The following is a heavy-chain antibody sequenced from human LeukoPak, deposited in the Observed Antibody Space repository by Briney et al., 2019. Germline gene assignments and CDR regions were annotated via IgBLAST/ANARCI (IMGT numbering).Heavy chain of an antibody. D-gene: IGHD2-15*01. CDR3: ARVDCSGGSCYSPFDY. CDR1: GLTFSSYS. Sequence: GGSLRLSCAASGLTFSSYSMNWVRQAPGKGLEWVSSISSSSSYIYYADSVKGRFTISRDNAKNSLYLQMNSLRAEDTAVYYCARVDCSGGSCYSPFDYWGQGTLVTVSS. J-gene: IGHJ4*02. V-gene: IGHV3-21*01. CDR2: ISSSSSYI.